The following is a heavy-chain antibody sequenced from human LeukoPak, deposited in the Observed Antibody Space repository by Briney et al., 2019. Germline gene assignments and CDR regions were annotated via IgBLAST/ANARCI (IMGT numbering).Heavy chain of an antibody. D-gene: IGHD6-6*01. J-gene: IGHJ4*02. CDR2: IIPIFGTA. Sequence: GASVKVSYKASGGTFSSYAISWVRQAPGQGLEWMGGIIPIFGTANYAQKFQGRVTITTDESTSTAYMELSSLRSEDTAVYYCAREGSSSSTLDYWGQGTLVTVSS. V-gene: IGHV1-69*05. CDR3: AREGSSSSTLDY. CDR1: GGTFSSYA.